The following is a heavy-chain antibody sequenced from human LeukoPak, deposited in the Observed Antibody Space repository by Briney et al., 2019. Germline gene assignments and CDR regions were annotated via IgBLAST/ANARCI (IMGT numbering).Heavy chain of an antibody. V-gene: IGHV4-38-2*02. CDR2: IYHSGST. CDR3: ARVGWSAHFDY. CDR1: GYSISSGYY. Sequence: SETLSLTCTVSGYSISSGYYWGWIRQPPGKGLEWIGSIYHSGSTYYNPSPKSRVTISVDTSKNQFSLKLSSVTAADTAVYYCARVGWSAHFDYWGQGTLVTVPS. J-gene: IGHJ4*02. D-gene: IGHD3-3*01.